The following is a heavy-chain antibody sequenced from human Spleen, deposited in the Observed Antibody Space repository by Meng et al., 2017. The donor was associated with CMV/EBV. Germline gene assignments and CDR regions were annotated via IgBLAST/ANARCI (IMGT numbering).Heavy chain of an antibody. V-gene: IGHV5-51*01. J-gene: IGHJ4*02. CDR3: ARWGPLQSNDF. D-gene: IGHD1-1*01. Sequence: KVSCKVSGYSFTSYWIGWVRQMPGKGLEWMGIIYPADSDTSYSPSFQGQVTISADKSISTAYLQWSSLKAPDTAMYYCARWGPLQSNDFWGQGTLVTVSS. CDR1: GYSFTSYW. CDR2: IYPADSDT.